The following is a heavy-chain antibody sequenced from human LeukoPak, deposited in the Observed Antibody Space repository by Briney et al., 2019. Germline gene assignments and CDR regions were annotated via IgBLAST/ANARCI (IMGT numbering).Heavy chain of an antibody. Sequence: GGSLRLSCAASGFTFSSYSMNWVRQAPGKGLEWVSSISSSSSYIYYADLVKGRFTISRDNAKNSLYLQMNSLRAEDTAVYYCARDLVAARLYYFDHWGQGTLVTVSS. V-gene: IGHV3-21*01. CDR3: ARDLVAARLYYFDH. J-gene: IGHJ4*02. CDR2: ISSSSSYI. D-gene: IGHD6-6*01. CDR1: GFTFSSYS.